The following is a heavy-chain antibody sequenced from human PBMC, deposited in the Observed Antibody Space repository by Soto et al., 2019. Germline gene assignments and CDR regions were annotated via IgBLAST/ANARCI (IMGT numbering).Heavy chain of an antibody. Sequence: GESLKISCRTSGYRFTSYWIAWVRQMPGKGLEWMGIIFPSDSDTSYSPSFQGQVTISADRSTSTVFLQWASLKASDTAVYFCARKDKSGYFNWFDPWGQGTLVTVSS. V-gene: IGHV5-51*01. J-gene: IGHJ5*02. CDR1: GYRFTSYW. CDR3: ARKDKSGYFNWFDP. CDR2: IFPSDSDT. D-gene: IGHD3-22*01.